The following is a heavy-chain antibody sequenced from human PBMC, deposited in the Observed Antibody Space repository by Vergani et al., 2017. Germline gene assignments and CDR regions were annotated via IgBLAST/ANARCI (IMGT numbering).Heavy chain of an antibody. D-gene: IGHD1-26*01. CDR2: TSSTGSSI. CDR3: ARYRGNYDYFDS. CDR1: GFTFRDHY. Sequence: QVQLVESGGGLVKPGGSLRLSCAASGFTFRDHYMSWIRQAPGKGLEWVSYTSSTGSSISYAHSVKGRFTISRDNAKDSVFLQMNSLRAEDTAVYYCARYRGNYDYFDSWSQGTLVTVSP. V-gene: IGHV3-11*01. J-gene: IGHJ4*02.